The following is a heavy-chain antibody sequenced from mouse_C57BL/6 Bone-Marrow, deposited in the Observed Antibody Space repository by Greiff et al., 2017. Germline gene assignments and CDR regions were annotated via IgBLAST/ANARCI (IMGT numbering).Heavy chain of an antibody. CDR2: IRLKSDNYAT. CDR1: GFTFSNYW. CDR3: TGLRGGWFAY. Sequence: EVMLVESGGGLVQPGGSMKLSCVASGFTFSNYWMNWVRQSPEKGLEWVAQIRLKSDNYATHYAESVKGRFTISRDDSKSSVYLQMNNLRAEDTGIYYCTGLRGGWFAYWGQGTLVTVSA. D-gene: IGHD3-1*01. V-gene: IGHV6-3*01. J-gene: IGHJ3*01.